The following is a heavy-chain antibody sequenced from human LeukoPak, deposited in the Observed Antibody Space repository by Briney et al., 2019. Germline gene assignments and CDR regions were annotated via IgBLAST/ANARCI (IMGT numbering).Heavy chain of an antibody. J-gene: IGHJ4*02. CDR2: IKEDGSEK. Sequence: PGGSLRLSCAASGLTFSSCWMSWVRQAPGKGLEWVAGIKEDGSEKYYVDSVKGRFIISRDNADNSLYLQMNSLRAEDTAVYYCARDRRYCSGSSCYSGVDYWGQGTLVTVSS. D-gene: IGHD2-15*01. V-gene: IGHV3-7*03. CDR1: GLTFSSCW. CDR3: ARDRRYCSGSSCYSGVDY.